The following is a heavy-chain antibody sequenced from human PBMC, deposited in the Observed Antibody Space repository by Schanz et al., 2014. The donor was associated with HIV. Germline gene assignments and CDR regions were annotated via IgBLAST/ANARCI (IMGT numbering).Heavy chain of an antibody. J-gene: IGHJ3*02. CDR1: GFTFSTYV. CDR2: ISAGVGTA. CDR3: AIRTPMISFGAFDI. D-gene: IGHD3-16*01. Sequence: VQLVESGGGVVQPGRSLRLSCAASGFTFSTYVMHWVRQAPGKGLEWVSTISAGVGTASYADSVKGRFTISRDNSKKMLFLQMNRLRAEDTAVYYCAIRTPMISFGAFDIWGRGTMVTVSS. V-gene: IGHV3-23*04.